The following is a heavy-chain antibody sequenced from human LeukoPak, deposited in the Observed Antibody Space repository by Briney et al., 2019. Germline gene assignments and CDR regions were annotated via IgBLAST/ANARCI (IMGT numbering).Heavy chain of an antibody. V-gene: IGHV3-33*06. D-gene: IGHD6-13*01. J-gene: IGHJ6*03. Sequence: GGSLRLSCAASGFTFSSYGMHWVRQAPGKGLEWVAVIWYDGSNKYYADSVKGRFTISRDNSKNTLYLQMNSLRAEDTAVYYCAKAEDSSSWYHRYYYYMDVWGKGTTVTVSS. CDR3: AKAEDSSSWYHRYYYYMDV. CDR1: GFTFSSYG. CDR2: IWYDGSNK.